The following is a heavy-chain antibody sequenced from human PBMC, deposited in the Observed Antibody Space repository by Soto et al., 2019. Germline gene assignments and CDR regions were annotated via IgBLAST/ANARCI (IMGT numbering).Heavy chain of an antibody. CDR3: ARVAY. CDR1: GFTFSRVS. J-gene: IGHJ4*02. V-gene: IGHV3-21*01. Sequence: GGSLRLSCEASGFTFSRVSMNWARQVPGKGLEWVASISSGSSDTWYADSVKGRFIISRDNAQNSLFLQMNTLRPEDTAMYYCARVAYWGPGTQVTVSS. CDR2: ISSGSSDT.